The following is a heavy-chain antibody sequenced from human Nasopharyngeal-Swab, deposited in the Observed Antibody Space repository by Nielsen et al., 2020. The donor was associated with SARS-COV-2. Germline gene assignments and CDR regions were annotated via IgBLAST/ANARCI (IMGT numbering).Heavy chain of an antibody. CDR1: GFTFSSYG. Sequence: GGSLRLSCAASGFTFSSYGMHWVRQAPGKGLEWVAVISYDGSNKYYADSVKGRFTISRDNSKNTLYLQMNSLRAEDTAVYYCAKDYGGYLGYWGQGTLVTVSS. V-gene: IGHV3-30*18. J-gene: IGHJ4*02. D-gene: IGHD4-17*01. CDR2: ISYDGSNK. CDR3: AKDYGGYLGY.